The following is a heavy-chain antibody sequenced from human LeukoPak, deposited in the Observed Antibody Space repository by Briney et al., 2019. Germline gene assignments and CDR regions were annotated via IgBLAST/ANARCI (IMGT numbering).Heavy chain of an antibody. CDR3: ARGGDIVVVVAATDY. Sequence: GGSLRLSCAASGFTFSSYEMNWVRQAPGKGLEWVSYISSSGSTIYYADSVKGRFTISRDNAKNSLYLQMNSLRAEDTAVYYCARGGDIVVVVAATDYWGQGTLVTVPS. J-gene: IGHJ4*02. CDR2: ISSSGSTI. D-gene: IGHD2-15*01. V-gene: IGHV3-48*03. CDR1: GFTFSSYE.